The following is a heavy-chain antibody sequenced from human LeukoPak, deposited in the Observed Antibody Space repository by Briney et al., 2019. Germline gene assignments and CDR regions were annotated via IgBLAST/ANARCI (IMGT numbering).Heavy chain of an antibody. CDR2: IYSGGST. Sequence: GGSLRLSCAASGFTVSSNYMSWVRQAPGKGLEWVSVIYSGGSTYYADSVKGRFTISRDNSKNTLYLQMNSLRAEDTAVYYCARGRPHPYYYYYMDVWGKGTTVTISS. CDR3: ARGRPHPYYYYYMDV. V-gene: IGHV3-66*01. CDR1: GFTVSSNY. J-gene: IGHJ6*03.